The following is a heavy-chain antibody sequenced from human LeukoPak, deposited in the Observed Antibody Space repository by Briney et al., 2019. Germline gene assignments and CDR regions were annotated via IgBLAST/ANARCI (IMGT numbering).Heavy chain of an antibody. CDR3: ARVNWSGYDFRGAFDI. CDR2: IYYSGST. CDR1: GGSISTYY. V-gene: IGHV4-59*01. J-gene: IGHJ3*02. Sequence: SETLSLTCTVSGGSISTYYWSWIRQPPGKGLEWIGYIYYSGSTNYNPSLKSRVTISVDTPKNQFSLKLTSVTAADTAVYYCARVNWSGYDFRGAFDIWGQGTMVTVSS. D-gene: IGHD5-12*01.